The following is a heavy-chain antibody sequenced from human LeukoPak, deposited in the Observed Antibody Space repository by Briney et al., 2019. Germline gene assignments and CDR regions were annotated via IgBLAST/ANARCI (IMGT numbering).Heavy chain of an antibody. CDR2: INPNSGGT. CDR1: GYTFTGYY. CDR3: ARDLAPYSSSWYDAWCAFDI. D-gene: IGHD6-13*01. Sequence: GASVKDSCKASGYTFTGYYMHWVRQAPGQGLEWMGWINPNSGGTNYAQKFQGRVTMTRDTSISTAYMELSRLRSDDTAVYYCARDLAPYSSSWYDAWCAFDIWGQGTMVTVSS. V-gene: IGHV1-2*02. J-gene: IGHJ3*02.